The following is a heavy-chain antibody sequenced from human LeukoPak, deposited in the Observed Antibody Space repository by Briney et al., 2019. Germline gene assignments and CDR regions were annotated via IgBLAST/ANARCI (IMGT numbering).Heavy chain of an antibody. V-gene: IGHV1-18*01. CDR3: ARDGELRYFDWLLSSEYFQH. J-gene: IGHJ1*01. Sequence: ASVKVSFKASGYTFTSYGISWVRQAPGQGLEWMGWISAYNGNTNYAQKLQGRVTMTTDTSTSTAYMELRSLRSGDTAVYYCARDGELRYFDWLLSSEYFQHWGQGTLVTVSS. CDR2: ISAYNGNT. D-gene: IGHD3-9*01. CDR1: GYTFTSYG.